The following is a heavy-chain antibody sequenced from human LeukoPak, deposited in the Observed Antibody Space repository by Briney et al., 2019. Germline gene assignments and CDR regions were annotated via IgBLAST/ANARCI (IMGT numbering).Heavy chain of an antibody. CDR3: ARGITGMAFFDY. CDR2: ISGSGSSI. Sequence: GGSLRLSCAASGFTFTTYEMNWVRQAPGKGLEWVSYISGSGSSIYYADSVEGRFTISRDNAKHSLYLQMNSLRDEDTGVYYCARGITGMAFFDYWGQGTLVTVSS. V-gene: IGHV3-48*03. D-gene: IGHD3-16*01. CDR1: GFTFTTYE. J-gene: IGHJ4*02.